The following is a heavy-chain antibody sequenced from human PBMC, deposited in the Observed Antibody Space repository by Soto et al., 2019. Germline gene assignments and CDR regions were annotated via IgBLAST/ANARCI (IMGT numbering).Heavy chain of an antibody. Sequence: SETLSLTCTVSGGSISSGGYYWSWIRQHPGKGLEWIGYIYYSGSTYYNPSLKSRVTISVDTSKNQFSLKLSSVTAADTAVYYCASLSDCTNGVCYNNWFDPWGQGTLVTVSS. V-gene: IGHV4-31*03. D-gene: IGHD2-8*01. CDR3: ASLSDCTNGVCYNNWFDP. J-gene: IGHJ5*02. CDR2: IYYSGST. CDR1: GGSISSGGYY.